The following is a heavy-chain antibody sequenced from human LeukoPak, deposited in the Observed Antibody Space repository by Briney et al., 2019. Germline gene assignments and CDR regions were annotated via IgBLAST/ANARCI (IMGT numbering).Heavy chain of an antibody. CDR3: ARDRRALSSRYDFRSGYIFGWFDP. J-gene: IGHJ5*02. D-gene: IGHD3-3*01. CDR2: IYTSGST. V-gene: IGHV4-4*07. Sequence: SETLSLTCTVSGGSISSYYWSWIRQPARKGLELIGRIYTSGSTNYNPSLTIRVTMSVDTSQNQFSLKLSSVTAADTAVYYCARDRRALSSRYDFRSGYIFGWFDPWGQRTLVTVSS. CDR1: GGSISSYY.